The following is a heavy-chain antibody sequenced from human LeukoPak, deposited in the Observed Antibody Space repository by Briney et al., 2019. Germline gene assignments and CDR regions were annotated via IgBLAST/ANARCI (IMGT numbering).Heavy chain of an antibody. CDR2: ISAYNGNT. Sequence: ASVKVPCKASGYTFTSYGISWVRQAPGQGLEWMGWISAYNGNTNYAQKLQGRVTMTTDTSTSTAYMELRSLRSDDTAVYYCARDPLPRTSHPHNWFDPWGQGTLVTVSS. CDR1: GYTFTSYG. J-gene: IGHJ5*02. D-gene: IGHD2-2*01. CDR3: ARDPLPRTSHPHNWFDP. V-gene: IGHV1-18*01.